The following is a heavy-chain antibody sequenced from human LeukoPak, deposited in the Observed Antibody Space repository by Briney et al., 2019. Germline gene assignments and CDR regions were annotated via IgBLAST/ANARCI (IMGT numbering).Heavy chain of an antibody. CDR3: ARLTGSGYCSSTSCYSDAFDI. Sequence: GESLKISCKGSGYTFTSYWIGWVRQMPGKGLEWMGIIYPGDSDTRYSPSFQGQVTISADKSVSTAYLQWSSLKASDTAMYYRARLTGSGYCSSTSCYSDAFDIWGQGTMVTVSS. D-gene: IGHD2-2*01. CDR1: GYTFTSYW. J-gene: IGHJ3*02. CDR2: IYPGDSDT. V-gene: IGHV5-51*01.